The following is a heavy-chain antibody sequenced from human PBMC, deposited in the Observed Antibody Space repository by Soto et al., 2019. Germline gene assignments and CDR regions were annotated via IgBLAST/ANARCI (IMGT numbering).Heavy chain of an antibody. CDR3: ARMLGYCSGGSCYPDPPNWFDP. CDR2: INHSGST. V-gene: IGHV4-34*01. CDR1: GGSFSGYY. Sequence: SETLSLTCAVYGGSFSGYYWSWIRQPPGKGLEWIGEINHSGSTNYNPSLKSRVTISVDTSKNQFSLKLSSVTAADTAVYYCARMLGYCSGGSCYPDPPNWFDPWGQGTLVTVSS. D-gene: IGHD2-15*01. J-gene: IGHJ5*02.